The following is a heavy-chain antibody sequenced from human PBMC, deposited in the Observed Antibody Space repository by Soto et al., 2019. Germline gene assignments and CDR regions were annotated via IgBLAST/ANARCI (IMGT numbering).Heavy chain of an antibody. CDR1: GFTFISYA. D-gene: IGHD6-19*01. Sequence: WGSLRLSCAASGFTFISYAMSWVRQAPGKGLEWVSAISGSGGSTYYADSVKGRFTISRDNSKNTLYLQMNSLRAEDTAVYYCAKDSSGLSYYYGMDVWGQGTTVTVSS. CDR3: AKDSSGLSYYYGMDV. J-gene: IGHJ6*02. V-gene: IGHV3-23*01. CDR2: ISGSGGST.